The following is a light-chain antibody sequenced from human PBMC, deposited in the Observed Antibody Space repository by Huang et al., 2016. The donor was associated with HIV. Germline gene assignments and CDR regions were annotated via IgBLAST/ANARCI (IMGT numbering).Light chain of an antibody. Sequence: DIVMSQSPLSLTVTPGEPASISCKSNECLLYTNGFRYLNWYLQKPGLSPHLLIYLGSNRASGVPDRFSGSGTGIEFTLTISRVEADDVGVYYCMQSLQTPPTFGQGTKVEI. J-gene: IGKJ1*01. V-gene: IGKV2-28*01. CDR3: MQSLQTPPT. CDR2: LGS. CDR1: ECLLYTNGFRY.